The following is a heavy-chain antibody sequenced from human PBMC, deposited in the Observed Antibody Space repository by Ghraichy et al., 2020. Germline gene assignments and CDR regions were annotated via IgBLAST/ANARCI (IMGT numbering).Heavy chain of an antibody. CDR2: ITGSSITI. Sequence: LSLTCEGSGFSFSDYSMIWVRLTPRKALEWVSYITGSSITIFYTDSVKGRFTISRDNAKNSLYLQMNSLRAEDTAVYFCARLPLPRRAAVGDWYFDLWGRGTLVTVSS. D-gene: IGHD6-13*01. V-gene: IGHV3-48*01. J-gene: IGHJ2*01. CDR1: GFSFSDYS. CDR3: ARLPLPRRAAVGDWYFDL.